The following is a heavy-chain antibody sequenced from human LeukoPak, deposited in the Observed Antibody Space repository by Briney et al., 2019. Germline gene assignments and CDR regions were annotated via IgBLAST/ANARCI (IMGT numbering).Heavy chain of an antibody. Sequence: SETLSLTCTVSGGSISSYYWSWVRQPPGKGLEWIGYIYYSGSTNYNPSLKSRVTISVDTSKNQFSLKLSSVTAADTAVYYCARSGLPYDFWSGYPSGWFDPWGQGTLVTVSS. CDR3: ARSGLPYDFWSGYPSGWFDP. V-gene: IGHV4-59*01. J-gene: IGHJ5*02. CDR1: GGSISSYY. D-gene: IGHD3-3*01. CDR2: IYYSGST.